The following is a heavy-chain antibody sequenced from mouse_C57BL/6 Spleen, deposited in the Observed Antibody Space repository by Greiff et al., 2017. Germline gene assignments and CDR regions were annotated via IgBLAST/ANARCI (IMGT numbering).Heavy chain of an antibody. Sequence: QVQLQQSGAELVKPGASVKLSCKASGYTFTEYTIHWVKQRSGQGLEWIGWFYPGSGSIKYNEKFKDKATLTADKSSSTVYMELSRLTSEDSAVYFCARHEGGVGYDGYYGSFAYWGQGTLVTVSA. CDR3: ARHEGGVGYDGYYGSFAY. J-gene: IGHJ3*01. D-gene: IGHD2-3*01. CDR2: FYPGSGSI. V-gene: IGHV1-62-2*01. CDR1: GYTFTEYT.